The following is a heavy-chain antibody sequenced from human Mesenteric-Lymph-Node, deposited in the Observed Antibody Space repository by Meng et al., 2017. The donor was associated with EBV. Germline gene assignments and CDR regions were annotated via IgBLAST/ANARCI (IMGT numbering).Heavy chain of an antibody. CDR2: INGNGGTT. D-gene: IGHD6-13*01. V-gene: IGHV3-23*01. Sequence: VDVLGSGGGLVQAGGSLRLSCAASGFTFRNYAMTWVRQGPGKGLECVSVINGNGGTTYYADSVKGRFTISRDNSKNTVYLQMNSLRAEDTAVYYCAKLADSSPWDKWGQGTLVTVSS. CDR3: AKLADSSPWDK. CDR1: GFTFRNYA. J-gene: IGHJ4*02.